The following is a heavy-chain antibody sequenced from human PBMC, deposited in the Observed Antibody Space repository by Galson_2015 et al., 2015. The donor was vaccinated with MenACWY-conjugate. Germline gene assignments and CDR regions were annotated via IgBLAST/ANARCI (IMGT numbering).Heavy chain of an antibody. Sequence: SLRLSCAASLFNFSAYAMNWVRQAPGKGLEWVSGISGSGGSTYYVDSMKGRFTISRDNSKNTLYLQMNSLRAEDTAIYYCAKDLATSAARVGYFDNWGQGTLVTVSS. D-gene: IGHD2-2*01. J-gene: IGHJ4*02. CDR2: ISGSGGST. CDR1: LFNFSAYA. V-gene: IGHV3-23*01. CDR3: AKDLATSAARVGYFDN.